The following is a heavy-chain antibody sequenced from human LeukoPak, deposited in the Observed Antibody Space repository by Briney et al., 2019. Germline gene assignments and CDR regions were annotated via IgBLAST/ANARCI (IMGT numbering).Heavy chain of an antibody. V-gene: IGHV3-33*01. D-gene: IGHD3-22*01. J-gene: IGHJ4*02. CDR1: GFTFSSYG. Sequence: GRSLRLSCAASGFTFSSYGMHWVRQAPGKGLEWVAVIWYDGSNKYYADSVKGRFTISRDNSKNTLYLQMNSLRAEDTAEYYCARGEYYDSSGCDYWGQGTLVTVSS. CDR2: IWYDGSNK. CDR3: ARGEYYDSSGCDY.